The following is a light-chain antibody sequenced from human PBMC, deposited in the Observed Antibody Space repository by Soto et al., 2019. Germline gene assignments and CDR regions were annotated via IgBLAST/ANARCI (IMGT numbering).Light chain of an antibody. CDR3: CSYADVSSYV. V-gene: IGLV2-23*02. CDR2: EVS. CDR1: RSNVGTYNL. Sequence: QSALTQPASVSGSPGQSITISCTGTRSNVGTYNLVSWYQQHPGEAPKLLIYEVSERPSGVSIRFTASKSGNTASLTISGLQAEDEADYYCCSYADVSSYVFGTGTKLTVL. J-gene: IGLJ1*01.